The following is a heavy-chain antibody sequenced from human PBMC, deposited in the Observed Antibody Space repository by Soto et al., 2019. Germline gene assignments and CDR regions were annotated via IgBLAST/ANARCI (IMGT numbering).Heavy chain of an antibody. Sequence: QVQLVQSGAEVKKPGSSVKVSCKASGGTFSSYAISWVRQAPGQGLEWMGGIIPIFGTANYAQKFQGRVTTATEESTSRSYMELSSLISEDTAVYYCAGKACSSTRCYKWFDPWGQGTLVTVSS. V-gene: IGHV1-69*01. CDR2: IIPIFGTA. D-gene: IGHD2-2*02. CDR1: GGTFSSYA. J-gene: IGHJ5*02. CDR3: AGKACSSTRCYKWFDP.